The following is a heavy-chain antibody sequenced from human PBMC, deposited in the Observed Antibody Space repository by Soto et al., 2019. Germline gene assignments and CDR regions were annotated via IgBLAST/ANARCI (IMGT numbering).Heavy chain of an antibody. CDR1: EFTFSRYW. CDR3: ARHGSYCFDY. J-gene: IGHJ4*02. CDR2: IKEDGSEK. V-gene: IGHV3-7*01. Sequence: EVQLVESGGGLVQPGGSLRLSCAASEFTFSRYWMSWVRQAPGKGLEWVASIKEDGSEKYYVDSVKGRFTSSRDNAKNSLFLQMNSLRAEDTALYYCARHGSYCFDYWGQGTLVTVSS.